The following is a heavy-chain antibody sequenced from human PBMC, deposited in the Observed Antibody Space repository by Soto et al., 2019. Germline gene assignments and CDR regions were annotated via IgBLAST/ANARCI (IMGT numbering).Heavy chain of an antibody. Sequence: GGSLRLSCAVSGFNFNTYWMHWVRQAPGKGLVWVSRINSDGSSIIYADSVKGRFTISRDNAKNTLYLQMSSLRAEDTAVYYCARDPFATLDYWGQGTLVTVSS. CDR3: ARDPFATLDY. CDR1: GFNFNTYW. CDR2: INSDGSSI. J-gene: IGHJ4*02. V-gene: IGHV3-74*01.